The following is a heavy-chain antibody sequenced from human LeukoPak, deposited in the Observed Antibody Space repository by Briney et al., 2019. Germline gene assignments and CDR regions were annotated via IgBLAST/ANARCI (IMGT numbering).Heavy chain of an antibody. CDR2: VDHTGST. Sequence: PSETLSLTCSVSDDSITMYYWTWIRQPPGKGLEWIGYVDHTGSTNFNPSLNGRVSISRDTSKNLFSLKLSSVTAADTAVYYCARGRFRYSSPDSAFDYWGQGTLVTVSS. V-gene: IGHV4-59*12. CDR3: ARGRFRYSSPDSAFDY. CDR1: DDSITMYY. J-gene: IGHJ4*02. D-gene: IGHD6-13*01.